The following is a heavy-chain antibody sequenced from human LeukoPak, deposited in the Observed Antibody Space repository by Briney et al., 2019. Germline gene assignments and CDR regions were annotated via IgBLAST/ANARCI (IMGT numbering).Heavy chain of an antibody. CDR2: ISLTRLT. D-gene: IGHD2-8*01. V-gene: IGHV4-4*02. CDR1: GGSISNTNW. J-gene: IGHJ4*02. CDR3: SRENGAFSPFGY. Sequence: SETLSLTCGVSGGSISNTNWWSWVRQPPGQGLEWIGEISLTRLTHYNPSLESRVTVSLDKSKNQLSLNLTSVTAADTAVYYCSRENGAFSPFGYWGQGTLVTVLS.